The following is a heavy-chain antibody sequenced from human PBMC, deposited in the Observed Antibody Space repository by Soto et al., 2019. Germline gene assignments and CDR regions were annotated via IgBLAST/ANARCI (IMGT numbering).Heavy chain of an antibody. CDR1: GVSVRSYA. CDR2: ISGSVGST. CDR3: ANSGIQLWPKHYYYSYGMDV. D-gene: IGHD5-18*01. J-gene: IGHJ6*02. V-gene: IGHV3-23*01. Sequence: PXGCLSLSSAASGVSVRSYAMSGVLKAPGKGLEWVSAISGSVGSTYYADSVKGRLTISRDNSKNTLYLQMNSLRAEDTAVYYCANSGIQLWPKHYYYSYGMDVWGQGTTVTVSS.